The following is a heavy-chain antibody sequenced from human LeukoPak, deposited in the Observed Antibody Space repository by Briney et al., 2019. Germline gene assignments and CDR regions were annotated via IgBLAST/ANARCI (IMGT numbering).Heavy chain of an antibody. D-gene: IGHD4-23*01. V-gene: IGHV3-48*04. Sequence: GGSLRLSCAASGFTFGSYSMNWVRQAPGKGLEWLAYISSVSNAIYYADSVKGRFTISRDNAKKSLYLQMNSLSAEDTAVYYCAKWVGTLGSLDYWGQGTLVTVSS. CDR3: AKWVGTLGSLDY. J-gene: IGHJ4*02. CDR1: GFTFGSYS. CDR2: ISSVSNAI.